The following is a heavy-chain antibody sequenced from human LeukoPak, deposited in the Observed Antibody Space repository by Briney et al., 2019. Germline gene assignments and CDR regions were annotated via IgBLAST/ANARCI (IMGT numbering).Heavy chain of an antibody. D-gene: IGHD3-10*01. CDR2: INREGSRT. CDR3: ARIPGGSGSQYYY. V-gene: IGHV3-74*01. CDR1: GFTFSSYW. J-gene: IGHJ4*02. Sequence: GGSLRLSCAASGFTFSSYWMHWVRQAPGKGRVWVSRINREGSRTFYADSGKGRFTTSRDDAENTVYLQMNSLRADDTAVYYCARIPGGSGSQYYYWGQGTLVIVSS.